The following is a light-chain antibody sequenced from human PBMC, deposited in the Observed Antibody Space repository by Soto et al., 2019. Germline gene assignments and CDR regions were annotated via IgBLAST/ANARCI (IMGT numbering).Light chain of an antibody. V-gene: IGLV2-8*01. CDR1: SSDVGAYKY. CDR3: TSYVGSDTWV. J-gene: IGLJ3*02. CDR2: EVS. Sequence: QSALTQPPSASGSPGQSVTISCTGTSSDVGAYKYVSWYQQYPGKAPKLMIYEVSKRPSGVPDRFSGSKSGNTASLTVSGREAEDEDDYYCTSYVGSDTWVFGGGTKVTVL.